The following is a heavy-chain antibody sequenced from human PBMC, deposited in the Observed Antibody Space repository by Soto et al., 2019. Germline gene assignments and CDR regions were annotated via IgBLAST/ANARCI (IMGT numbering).Heavy chain of an antibody. CDR2: VNYLGNT. J-gene: IGHJ6*02. CDR1: GGSFSDYY. CDR3: ARSRNLDV. V-gene: IGHV4-34*02. Sequence: QVQLQQWGAGLLKPSETLSLTCAVYGGSFSDYYWNWIRQPPGKGLEWIGEVNYLGNTNYSPSLLGRVTISIVTSKNQLSLELTSVTAADTAVYFCARSRNLDVWGQGTTVTVSS. D-gene: IGHD1-1*01.